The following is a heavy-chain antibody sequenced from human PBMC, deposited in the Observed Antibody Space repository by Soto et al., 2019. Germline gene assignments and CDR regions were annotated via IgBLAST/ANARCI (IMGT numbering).Heavy chain of an antibody. V-gene: IGHV3-43*02. J-gene: IGHJ4*02. CDR1: GFTFADYA. Sequence: VQMVESGGGVVHPGGSRRLSCAVSGFTFADYAVHWVRQSAGKGLEWVSFINADGSEKYYADSVRGRFTIYRDNSKDSFYLQMNSLRLEDTAMYYCAKAKVYYDSSPYDSWGQGTRVTVS. D-gene: IGHD3-22*01. CDR2: INADGSEK. CDR3: AKAKVYYDSSPYDS.